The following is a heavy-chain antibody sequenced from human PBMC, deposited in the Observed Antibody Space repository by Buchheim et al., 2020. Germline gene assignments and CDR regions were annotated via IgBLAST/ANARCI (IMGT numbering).Heavy chain of an antibody. Sequence: QVQLQESGPGLVKPSGTLSITCAVSGGSISSSNWWSWVRQPPGKGLEWIGEIYHSGSTNYNPSLKSRVTISVDKSKNQFSLKLSSVTAADTAVYYCARDDSGFYSGSLYYHYGMDVWGQGTT. D-gene: IGHD1-26*01. V-gene: IGHV4-4*02. CDR2: IYHSGST. CDR3: ARDDSGFYSGSLYYHYGMDV. J-gene: IGHJ6*02. CDR1: GGSISSSNW.